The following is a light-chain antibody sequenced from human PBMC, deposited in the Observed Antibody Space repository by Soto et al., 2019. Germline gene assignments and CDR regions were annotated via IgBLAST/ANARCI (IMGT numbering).Light chain of an antibody. V-gene: IGKV4-1*01. CDR2: WAS. Sequence: DIVMTQSPDSLAMSLGERATINCKSSQSVLYSSNNKNYLAWYQQKAGQPPKLLIYWASTRQSGVPDRFSGSGSETDFTLTISSLQAEDVAIYYCQQYYNPPLTFGGGTKVEIK. CDR1: QSVLYSSNNKNY. J-gene: IGKJ4*01. CDR3: QQYYNPPLT.